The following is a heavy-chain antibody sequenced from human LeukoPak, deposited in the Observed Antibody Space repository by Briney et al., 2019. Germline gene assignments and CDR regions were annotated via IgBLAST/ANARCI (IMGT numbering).Heavy chain of an antibody. CDR1: GGTFSSYA. J-gene: IGHJ3*02. V-gene: IGHV1-69*01. CDR3: ARVKVWQQLRLNASDI. Sequence: AASVKVSCKASGGTFSSYAISWVRQAPGQGLEWMGGIIPIFGTANYAQKFQGRVTITADESTSTAYMELSSLRSEDTAVYYCARVKVWQQLRLNASDIWGQGTMVTVSS. CDR2: IIPIFGTA. D-gene: IGHD6-13*01.